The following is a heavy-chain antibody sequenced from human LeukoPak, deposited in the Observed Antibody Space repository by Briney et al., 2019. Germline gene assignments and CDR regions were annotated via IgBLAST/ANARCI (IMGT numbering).Heavy chain of an antibody. CDR1: GFSVSNNY. J-gene: IGHJ4*02. D-gene: IGHD6-13*01. CDR2: IYSRGGT. CDR3: ARDPPGIAASGTYY. V-gene: IGHV3-53*01. Sequence: GGSLRLSCAVSGFSVSNNYMNWVRQAPGKGLEWVSLIYSRGGTSYADSVKGRFTISRDSSKNTLFLQMNSLRVEDTAVYYCARDPPGIAASGTYYGGQEPLVTVSS.